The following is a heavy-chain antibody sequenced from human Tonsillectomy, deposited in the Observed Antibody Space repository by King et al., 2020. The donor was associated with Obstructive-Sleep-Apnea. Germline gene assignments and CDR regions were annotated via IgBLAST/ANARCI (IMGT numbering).Heavy chain of an antibody. CDR2: ISGSGSTT. Sequence: VQLVESGGGLVQPGGSLRLSCAASGFTFSSYAMSWVRQAPRKGLEWVSAISGSGSTTYYADCVKGRFTISRDNSMNTLFLQMNSLRAEDTAVYYCAIERTGGAYWGQGSLVTVSS. V-gene: IGHV3-23*04. J-gene: IGHJ4*02. CDR1: GFTFSSYA. CDR3: AIERTGGAY. D-gene: IGHD1-1*01.